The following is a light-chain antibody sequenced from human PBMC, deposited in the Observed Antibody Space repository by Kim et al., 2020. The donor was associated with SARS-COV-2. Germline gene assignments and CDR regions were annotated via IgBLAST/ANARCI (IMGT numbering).Light chain of an antibody. CDR3: HQYYTTLPT. V-gene: IGKV4-1*01. Sequence: ATFICKSDQSIFARSNSEYQLAWYHLRPGQPPKLLLYCASTPVSEVPYQFGGGGFGTDFTLTISSLQSEDVTVYYCHQYYTTLPTLGGGTTVE. CDR1: QSIFARSNSEYQ. J-gene: IGKJ4*01. CDR2: CAS.